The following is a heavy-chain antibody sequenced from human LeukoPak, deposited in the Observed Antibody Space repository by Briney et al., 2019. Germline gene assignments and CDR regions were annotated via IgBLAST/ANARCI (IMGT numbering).Heavy chain of an antibody. V-gene: IGHV3-48*03. D-gene: IGHD1-26*01. CDR1: GFTFSSYE. CDR3: ASNSGSYPDY. CDR2: ISSSGRTI. J-gene: IGHJ4*02. Sequence: GGSLRLSCAASGFTFSSYEMNWVRQAPGKGLEWVSYISSSGRTIYYEDSVKGRFSISRDNAKNSLYLQMNSLRAEDTAVYYCASNSGSYPDYWGQGTLVTVSS.